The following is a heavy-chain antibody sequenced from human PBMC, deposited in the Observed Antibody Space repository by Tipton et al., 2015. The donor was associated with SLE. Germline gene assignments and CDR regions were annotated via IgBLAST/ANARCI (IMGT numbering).Heavy chain of an antibody. CDR1: GGSIISDSYY. D-gene: IGHD5-24*01. CDR3: ARRRYNDNEYFDL. V-gene: IGHV4-39*01. CDR2: IKYSGIT. J-gene: IGHJ2*01. Sequence: TLSLTCTVSGGSIISDSYYWGWIRQPPGKGLAWIGEIKYSGITNYNPSLKSRVTISIDTSKNQFSLKLSSVTAADTAVYYCARRRYNDNEYFDLWGRGTLVTVSS.